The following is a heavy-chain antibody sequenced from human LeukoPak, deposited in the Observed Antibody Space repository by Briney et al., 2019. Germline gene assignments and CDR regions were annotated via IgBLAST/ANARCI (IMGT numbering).Heavy chain of an antibody. Sequence: GGSLRLSCAASGFTFDDYGMSWVRQAPGKGLEWVSGINWNGGGTGYADSVKGRFTISRDNAKNSLYLQMNSLRAEDTALYYWARLWFGESPGDYWGQGTLVTVSS. V-gene: IGHV3-20*04. CDR3: ARLWFGESPGDY. CDR2: INWNGGGT. J-gene: IGHJ4*02. CDR1: GFTFDDYG. D-gene: IGHD3-10*01.